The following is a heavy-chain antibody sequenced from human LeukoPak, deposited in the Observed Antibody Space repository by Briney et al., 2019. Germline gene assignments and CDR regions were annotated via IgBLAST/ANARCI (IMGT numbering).Heavy chain of an antibody. CDR1: GGSISRYY. D-gene: IGHD3-22*01. CDR2: ISYGGST. CDR3: ARLDYYHFDY. J-gene: IGHJ4*02. Sequence: PSETLSLTCTVSGGSISRYYWSWIRQPPGKGLEWIGYISYGGSTKYNPSLMSRVTISVDTSKNQFSLKLSSATAADTAVYYCARLDYYHFDYWGQGAVVTVSS. V-gene: IGHV4-59*01.